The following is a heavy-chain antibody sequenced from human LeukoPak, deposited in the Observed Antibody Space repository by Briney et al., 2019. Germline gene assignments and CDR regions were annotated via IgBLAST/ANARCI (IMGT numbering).Heavy chain of an antibody. Sequence: PSETLSLTCTVSGGSISSYYWSWIRQPPGKGLERIGYIYYSGSTNYNPSLKSRVTISVDTSKNQFSLKLSSVTAADTAVYYCARDYGGPFDYWGQGTLVTVFS. CDR1: GGSISSYY. CDR2: IYYSGST. V-gene: IGHV4-59*01. CDR3: ARDYGGPFDY. D-gene: IGHD4-23*01. J-gene: IGHJ4*02.